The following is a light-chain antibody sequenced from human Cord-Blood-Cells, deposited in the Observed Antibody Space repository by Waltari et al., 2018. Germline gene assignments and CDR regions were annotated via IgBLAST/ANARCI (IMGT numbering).Light chain of an antibody. V-gene: IGKV1-39*01. J-gene: IGKJ5*01. CDR2: AAS. Sequence: DIQMTQSPSSLSASVGDGVTITCRASQSISSYLNWYQQKPGKATKLLIYAASSLQSGVPSRFSGSGSGTDFTLTISSLQPEDFATYYCQQSYSTPITFGQGTRLEIK. CDR3: QQSYSTPIT. CDR1: QSISSY.